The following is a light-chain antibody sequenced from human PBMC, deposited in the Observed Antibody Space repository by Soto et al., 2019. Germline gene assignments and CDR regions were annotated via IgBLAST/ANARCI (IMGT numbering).Light chain of an antibody. V-gene: IGKV1-12*01. CDR3: QQANSFPLT. J-gene: IGKJ3*01. Sequence: DIQMTQLPSSMSASVGDRVTITCRASQGISRWLAWYHQKPGKAPNLLIYSASTLHSGVPSRFSGSGSGTDFTLTISSLQTEDFVTYYCQQANSFPLTFGPGTKVDMK. CDR2: SAS. CDR1: QGISRW.